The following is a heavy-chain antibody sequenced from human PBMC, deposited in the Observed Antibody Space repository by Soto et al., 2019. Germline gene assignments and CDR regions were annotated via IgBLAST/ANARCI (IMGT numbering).Heavy chain of an antibody. CDR1: GGSISSGGYY. J-gene: IGHJ6*02. V-gene: IGHV4-31*03. D-gene: IGHD2-21*02. CDR3: ARVCGGDCHYGMDV. CDR2: IYYSGST. Sequence: QVQLQESGPGLVKPSQTLSLTCTVSGGSISSGGYYWTWIRQYPGKGLEWIGYIYYSGSTYYNPSLKSRVTISVDTSKNQFSLKLSSVTAADTAVYYCARVCGGDCHYGMDVWGQGTTVTVSS.